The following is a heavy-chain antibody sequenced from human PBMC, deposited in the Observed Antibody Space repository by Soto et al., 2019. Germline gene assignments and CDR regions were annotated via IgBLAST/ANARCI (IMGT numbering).Heavy chain of an antibody. J-gene: IGHJ5*02. CDR3: ARDLGDCDILTGRWFDP. D-gene: IGHD3-9*01. CDR1: GGTFSSYA. V-gene: IGHV1-69*06. CDR2: IIPIFGTA. Sequence: QVQLVQSGAEVKKPGSSVKVSCKASGGTFSSYAISWVRQAPGQGLEWMGGIIPIFGTANYAQKFQGRVTITADKSTSTAYMELSSLRSEDTAVYYCARDLGDCDILTGRWFDPWGQGTLVTVSS.